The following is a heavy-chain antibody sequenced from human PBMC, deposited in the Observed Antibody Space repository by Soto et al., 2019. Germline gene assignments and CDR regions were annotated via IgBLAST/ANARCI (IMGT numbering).Heavy chain of an antibody. CDR3: TSVTGRTIFGIVSVSWGMDI. CDR1: GFNIGDSD. V-gene: IGHV3-73*02. J-gene: IGHJ6*02. Sequence: EVQLVESGGGLVQPGGSLRLSCAASGFNIGDSDMHWVRQASGKGLECVGRISTRVKSYATKYGVSVKGRFTISRDDSKNKAFLQLNNLKTEDTAVYYCTSVTGRTIFGIVSVSWGMDIWGQGTTVTVSS. D-gene: IGHD3-3*01. CDR2: ISTRVKSYAT.